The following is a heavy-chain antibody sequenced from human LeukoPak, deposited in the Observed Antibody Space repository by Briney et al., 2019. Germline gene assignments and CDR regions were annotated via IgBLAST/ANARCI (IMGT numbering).Heavy chain of an antibody. V-gene: IGHV3-21*01. CDR3: SRAPSAGDYYPWYFDL. Sequence: PGGSLRLSCAASGFSFSDYSMNWVRQAPGKGLEWVSSITRTSSYIYYTDSMKGRFTISRDNAKKSLYLQMNTLRAEDTALYYCSRAPSAGDYYPWYFDLWGRGTLVTVSS. D-gene: IGHD7-27*01. J-gene: IGHJ2*01. CDR2: ITRTSSYI. CDR1: GFSFSDYS.